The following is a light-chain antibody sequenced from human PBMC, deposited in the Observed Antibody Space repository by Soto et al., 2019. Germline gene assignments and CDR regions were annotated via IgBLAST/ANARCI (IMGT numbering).Light chain of an antibody. J-gene: IGKJ4*02. V-gene: IGKV2-30*01. CDR1: QSLVYSDGHAY. CDR2: KAS. Sequence: DVVMTQSPLSLPVTLGQPASISCWSSQSLVYSDGHAYLNWFQQRPGQSPRRLIYKASKRDYGVPDRFSGSGAGKDFTLQINRVEAEDLGIYYCMQGTRWPPTCGGRPRVEIK. CDR3: MQGTRWPPT.